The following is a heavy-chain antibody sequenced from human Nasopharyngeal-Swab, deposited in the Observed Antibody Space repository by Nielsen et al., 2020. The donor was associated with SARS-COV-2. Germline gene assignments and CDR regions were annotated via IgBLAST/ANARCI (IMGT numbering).Heavy chain of an antibody. V-gene: IGHV4-59*01. CDR3: ARDVYDSSGYYYQDY. CDR1: GGSISSYY. D-gene: IGHD3-22*01. Sequence: SETLSLTCTVSGGSISSYYWSWIRPPPGKGLEWIGYIYYSGSTNYKPSLKSRVTISVDTSKHQFSLKLSSVTAADTAVYYCARDVYDSSGYYYQDYWGQGTLVTVSS. J-gene: IGHJ4*02. CDR2: IYYSGST.